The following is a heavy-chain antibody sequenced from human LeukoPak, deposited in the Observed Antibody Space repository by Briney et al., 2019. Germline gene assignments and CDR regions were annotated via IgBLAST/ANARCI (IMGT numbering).Heavy chain of an antibody. J-gene: IGHJ6*03. D-gene: IGHD2-15*01. CDR2: IYSSGSI. V-gene: IGHV4-4*07. CDR3: ARDGYCSGGSCYTYTPYYYYYMDV. CDR1: GGSIRSYY. Sequence: SETLSLTCTVSGGSIRSYYWSWIRQPAGKGLEWIGRIYSSGSITYNPSLKSRVTISVDKSKNQFSLKLSSVTAADTAVYYCARDGYCSGGSCYTYTPYYYYYMDVWGKGTTVTVSS.